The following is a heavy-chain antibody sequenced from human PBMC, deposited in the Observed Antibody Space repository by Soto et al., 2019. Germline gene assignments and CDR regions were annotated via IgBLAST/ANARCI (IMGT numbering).Heavy chain of an antibody. Sequence: GESLKISCKGSGYSFTKYWIGWVRQMPGKGLEWMGIIYPEDSDSRYSPSFQGQVTISADKSIFTAYLQWSSLKASDTAMYYCAKDPALRYSSSWYFQHWGQGTLVTVSS. D-gene: IGHD6-13*01. V-gene: IGHV5-51*01. J-gene: IGHJ1*01. CDR3: AKDPALRYSSSWYFQH. CDR2: IYPEDSDS. CDR1: GYSFTKYW.